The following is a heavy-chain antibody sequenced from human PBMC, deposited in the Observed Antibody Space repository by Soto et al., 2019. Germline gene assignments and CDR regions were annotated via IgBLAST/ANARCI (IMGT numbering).Heavy chain of an antibody. D-gene: IGHD3-3*01. CDR1: GGSISSSSYY. CDR2: IYYSGST. CDR3: ARHGRFLEWFHHPYYYYMDV. V-gene: IGHV4-39*01. Sequence: SETLSLTCTVSGGSISSSSYYWGWIRQPPGKGLEWIGSIYYSGSTYYNPSLKSRVTISVDTSKNQFSLKLSSVTAADTAVYYCARHGRFLEWFHHPYYYYMDVWGKGTTVTVSS. J-gene: IGHJ6*03.